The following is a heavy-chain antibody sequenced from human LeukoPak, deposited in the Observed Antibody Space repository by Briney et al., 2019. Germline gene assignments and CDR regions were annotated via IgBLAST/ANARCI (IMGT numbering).Heavy chain of an antibody. CDR2: ISISGDMT. CDR3: ARRGSVGAFDI. V-gene: IGHV3-23*01. J-gene: IGHJ3*02. Sequence: GGSLRLSCEVSGFPFSSHAMSWVRQAPGRGLEWVSGISISGDMTYYADSVQGRFIISRDNSKNTVYLQMDSLRVEDTAVYYCARRGSVGAFDIWGQGTMVTVSS. CDR1: GFPFSSHA. D-gene: IGHD3-10*01.